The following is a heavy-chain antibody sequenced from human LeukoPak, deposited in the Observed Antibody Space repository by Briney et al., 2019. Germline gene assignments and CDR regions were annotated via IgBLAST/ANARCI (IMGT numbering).Heavy chain of an antibody. Sequence: SETLSLTCSVSGGSLNIHSICWGWIRQPPGLGLEWIATICSGPTTYYNPSLRSRVTLSADTSKNQLSLMLTSMTALDTAVYYCARRGGGVQLLENWGQGTRVTVSS. CDR1: GGSLNIHSIC. J-gene: IGHJ4*02. D-gene: IGHD3-16*01. CDR3: ARRGGGVQLLEN. CDR2: ICSGPTT. V-gene: IGHV4-39*01.